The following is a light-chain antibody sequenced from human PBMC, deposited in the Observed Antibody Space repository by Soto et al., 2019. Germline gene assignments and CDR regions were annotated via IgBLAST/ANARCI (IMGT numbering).Light chain of an antibody. CDR2: EVS. CDR1: SSDVGAYNY. J-gene: IGLJ3*02. CDR3: ISYTSSSTWV. Sequence: QSVLTQPASVSGSPGQSITISCTGTSSDVGAYNYVSWYQQHPGKAPKLMIYEVSNRPSGVSDRFSGSRSGNTASLTISGLQAEDGSDYYCISYTSSSTWVFGGGTKLSVL. V-gene: IGLV2-14*01.